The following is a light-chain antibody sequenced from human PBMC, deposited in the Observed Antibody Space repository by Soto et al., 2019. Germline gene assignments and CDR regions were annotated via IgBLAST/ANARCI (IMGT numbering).Light chain of an antibody. V-gene: IGLV2-8*01. CDR3: RSYAGSNKV. CDR2: EVT. CDR1: SSEVGGYNY. Sequence: QSALTQPPSASGSPGQSVTISCTGTSSEVGGYNYVSWYQQHPGKAPKLMIYEVTRRPSGVPDRFSGSKSGNTAYLTVSGLQAEDEADYYSRSYAGSNKVFGTGTKVTVL. J-gene: IGLJ1*01.